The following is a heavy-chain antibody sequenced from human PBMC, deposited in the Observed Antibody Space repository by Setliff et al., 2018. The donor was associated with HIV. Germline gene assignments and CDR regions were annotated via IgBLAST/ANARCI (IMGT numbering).Heavy chain of an antibody. D-gene: IGHD5-18*01. CDR2: ISPDGSEK. CDR1: GFTFSSYV. Sequence: GGSLRLSCAASGFTFSSYVMHWVRQAPGKGLEWVSVISPDGSEKYYVDSVKGRFTISRDNARNSLYLQMTSLRAEDTAVYYCAREWDTDMAHLDYWGQGTMVTVSS. V-gene: IGHV3-30*03. CDR3: AREWDTDMAHLDY. J-gene: IGHJ4*02.